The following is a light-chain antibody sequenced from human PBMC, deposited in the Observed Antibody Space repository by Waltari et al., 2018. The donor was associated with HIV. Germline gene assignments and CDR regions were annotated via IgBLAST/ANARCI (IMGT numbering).Light chain of an antibody. Sequence: QSALTQPASVSGSPGQSITISCTGTRSAVGGYNYVSWYQQHPGKAPKLMIYDVSNRPSGVSNRFSGSKSGNTASLTISGLQAEDEADYYCSSYTSSSTVVFGGGTKLTVL. CDR3: SSYTSSSTVV. J-gene: IGLJ2*01. CDR1: RSAVGGYNY. CDR2: DVS. V-gene: IGLV2-14*03.